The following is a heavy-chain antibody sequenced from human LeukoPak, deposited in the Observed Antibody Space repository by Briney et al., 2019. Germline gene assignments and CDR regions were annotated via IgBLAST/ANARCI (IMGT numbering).Heavy chain of an antibody. Sequence: GGSLRLSCAASGFAFHAFDMQWVRHAPGKGLEWVSFINRDGGKTYYADSVRGRFTIDRDNSKNSLYLQMNSLRTEDTAFYYCSTWAFYHSLDVWGQGTTVTVSS. D-gene: IGHD5/OR15-5a*01. J-gene: IGHJ6*02. V-gene: IGHV3-43*02. CDR1: GFAFHAFD. CDR2: INRDGGKT. CDR3: STWAFYHSLDV.